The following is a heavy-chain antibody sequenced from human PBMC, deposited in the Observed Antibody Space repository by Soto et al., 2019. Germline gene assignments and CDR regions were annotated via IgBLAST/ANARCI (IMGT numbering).Heavy chain of an antibody. Sequence: QLQLQESGPGLVKPSETLSLTCTVSGGSISSSSYYWGWIRQPPGKGLEWIGSIYYSGSTYYNPSLKSRVTISVDPSKNQFSLKLSSVTAADTAVYYCASQAYIWGSYRYPYYFDYWGQGTLVTVSS. J-gene: IGHJ4*02. D-gene: IGHD3-16*02. CDR1: GGSISSSSYY. CDR2: IYYSGST. CDR3: ASQAYIWGSYRYPYYFDY. V-gene: IGHV4-39*01.